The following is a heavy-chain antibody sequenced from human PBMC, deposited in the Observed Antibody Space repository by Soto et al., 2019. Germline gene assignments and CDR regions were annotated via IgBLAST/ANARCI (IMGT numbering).Heavy chain of an antibody. V-gene: IGHV3-48*02. J-gene: IGHJ4*02. CDR2: ISSSSSTI. CDR1: GFTFSSYS. Sequence: GGSLRLSCAASGFTFSSYSMNWVRQAPGKXLEWVSYISSSSSTIYYADSVKGRFTISRDNAKNSLYLQMNSLRDEDTAVYYCARVRNYYGSGSYYSPYYFDYWGQGTLVTVSS. D-gene: IGHD3-10*01. CDR3: ARVRNYYGSGSYYSPYYFDY.